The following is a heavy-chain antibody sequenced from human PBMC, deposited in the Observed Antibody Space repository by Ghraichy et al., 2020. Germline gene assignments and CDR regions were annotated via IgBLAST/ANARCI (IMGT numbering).Heavy chain of an antibody. CDR3: AKAPTLSYMIVVVNWGY. D-gene: IGHD3-22*01. V-gene: IGHV3-23*01. CDR1: GFTFSSYA. J-gene: IGHJ4*02. CDR2: ISGSGGST. Sequence: GESLNISCAASGFTFSSYAMSWVRQAPGKGLEWVSAISGSGGSTYYADSVKGRFTISRDNSKNTLYLQMNSLRAEDTAVYYCAKAPTLSYMIVVVNWGYWGQGTLVTVSS.